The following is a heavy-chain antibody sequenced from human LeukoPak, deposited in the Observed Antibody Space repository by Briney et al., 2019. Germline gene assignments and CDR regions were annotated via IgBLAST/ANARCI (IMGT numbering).Heavy chain of an antibody. CDR3: AKGGHPAVVTTRFDS. V-gene: IGHV3-23*01. J-gene: IGHJ5*01. D-gene: IGHD2-21*02. CDR1: GFTFDTYG. Sequence: GGSLRLSCAASGFTFDTYGMSWVRQAPGKGLEWVSSISGSGNYMYYKDSVKGRFTISRDNSKNTLLLQMNSLRAEGPAVYYCAKGGHPAVVTTRFDSWGQGTLVTVSS. CDR2: ISGSGNYM.